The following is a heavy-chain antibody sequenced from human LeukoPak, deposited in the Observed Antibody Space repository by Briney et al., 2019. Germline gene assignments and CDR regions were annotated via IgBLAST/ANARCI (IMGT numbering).Heavy chain of an antibody. CDR2: ISYDGSNK. V-gene: IGHV3-30*18. Sequence: GGSLRLSCAASGFTFSSYGMPWARQAPGKGLEWVAVISYDGSNKYYADSVKGRFTISRDNSKNTLYLQMNSLRAEDTAVYYCAKHARELFDYWGQGTLVTVSS. CDR3: AKHARELFDY. D-gene: IGHD1-26*01. J-gene: IGHJ4*02. CDR1: GFTFSSYG.